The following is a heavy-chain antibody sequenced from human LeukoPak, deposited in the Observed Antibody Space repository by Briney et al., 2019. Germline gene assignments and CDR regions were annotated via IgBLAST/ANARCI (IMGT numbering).Heavy chain of an antibody. D-gene: IGHD3-3*01. CDR1: GYTFTSYD. CDR2: MNPNSGNT. Sequence: GASVKASCKASGYTFTSYDINWVRQATGQGLEWMGWMNPNSGNTGYAQKFQGRVTITRNTSISTAYMELSSLRSEDTAVYYCARDFWSGYYPAWGQGTLVTVSS. V-gene: IGHV1-8*03. CDR3: ARDFWSGYYPA. J-gene: IGHJ5*02.